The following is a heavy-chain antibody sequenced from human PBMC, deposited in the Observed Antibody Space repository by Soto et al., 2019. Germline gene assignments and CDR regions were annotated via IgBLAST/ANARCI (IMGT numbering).Heavy chain of an antibody. CDR1: GFPFSSFW. V-gene: IGHV3-74*03. Sequence: HPGGSLRLSCRTSGFPFSSFWMNWVRHVPGKGLVWVAYSSGDGSRTKSADSLKGRFSASRDHATNTLYLQMNSLRVDDSGVYYCVRGVTPRFCSGTGCPKWAFDFWGQGTLVTVSS. CDR2: SSGDGSRT. CDR3: VRGVTPRFCSGTGCPKWAFDF. J-gene: IGHJ3*01. D-gene: IGHD3-3*01.